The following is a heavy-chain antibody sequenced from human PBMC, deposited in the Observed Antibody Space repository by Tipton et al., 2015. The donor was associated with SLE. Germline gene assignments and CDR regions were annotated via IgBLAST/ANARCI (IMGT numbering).Heavy chain of an antibody. J-gene: IGHJ6*02. Sequence: TLSLTCTVSGGSISGYYWSWIRQLPGKGLEWIGYIYYSGSTYYNPSLKSRVTISLDTSRNQFSLKLTSVTAADTAVYYCARGMVTWRGAILGVDVWGQGTTVNVSS. V-gene: IGHV4-31*03. CDR3: ARGMVTWRGAILGVDV. D-gene: IGHD2-21*02. CDR2: IYYSGST. CDR1: GGSISGYY.